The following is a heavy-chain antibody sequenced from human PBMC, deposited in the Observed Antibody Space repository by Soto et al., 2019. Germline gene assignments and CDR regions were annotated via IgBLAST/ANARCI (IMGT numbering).Heavy chain of an antibody. CDR3: AKGPHYGDYIIRGY. D-gene: IGHD4-17*01. J-gene: IGHJ4*02. CDR2: ISGSGGST. V-gene: IGHV3-23*01. Sequence: AGGALRLSCAASGFTFSSYAISWGRPAPGKGLEWVSAISGSGGSTYYADSVKGRFTISRDNSKCTLYLQMNSLRAEDTAVYYCAKGPHYGDYIIRGYWGQGTLVTVSS. CDR1: GFTFSSYA.